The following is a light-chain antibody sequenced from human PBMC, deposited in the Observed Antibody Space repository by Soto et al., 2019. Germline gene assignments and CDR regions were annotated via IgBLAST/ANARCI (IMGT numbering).Light chain of an antibody. Sequence: DIQMTQSPSTLSASVGDRVTITCRASQSIGSWLAWHQQEPGKAPKLLIYKASSLESGVPSRFSGSGSGTEFTLSISSLQPDDSATYYCQQYDSYHLTFGGGTRWISX. CDR1: QSIGSW. CDR3: QQYDSYHLT. J-gene: IGKJ4*01. CDR2: KAS. V-gene: IGKV1-5*03.